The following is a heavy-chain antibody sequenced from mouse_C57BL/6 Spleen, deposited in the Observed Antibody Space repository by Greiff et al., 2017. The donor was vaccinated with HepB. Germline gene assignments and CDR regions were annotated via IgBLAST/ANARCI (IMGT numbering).Heavy chain of an antibody. CDR1: GFTFSSYA. J-gene: IGHJ4*01. D-gene: IGHD2-1*01. V-gene: IGHV5-9-1*02. CDR3: TRDGYYGNYGYAMDY. CDR2: ISSGGDYI. Sequence: EVKLQESGEGLVKPGGSLKLSCAASGFTFSSYAMSWVRQTPEKRLEWVAYISSGGDYIYYADTVKGRFTISRDNARNTLYLQMSSLKSEDTAMYYCTRDGYYGNYGYAMDYWGQGTSVTVSS.